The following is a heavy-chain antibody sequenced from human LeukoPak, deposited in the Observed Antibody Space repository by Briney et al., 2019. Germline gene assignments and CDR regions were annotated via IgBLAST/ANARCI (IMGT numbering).Heavy chain of an antibody. CDR2: INHSGST. D-gene: IGHD6-13*01. J-gene: IGHJ4*02. CDR3: ARDANQGIAIPYYVDY. V-gene: IGHV4-34*01. Sequence: SSETLSLTCAVYGGSFSGYYWSWIHQPPGKGLEWLGEINHSGSTNYNPSLKSRVTISVDTSKNQFSLKLSSVTAADTAVYYCARDANQGIAIPYYVDYLGQGTLVTVSS. CDR1: GGSFSGYY.